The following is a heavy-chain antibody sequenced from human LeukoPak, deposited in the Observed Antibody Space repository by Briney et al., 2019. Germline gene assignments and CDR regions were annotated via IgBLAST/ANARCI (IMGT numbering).Heavy chain of an antibody. CDR2: IYYSGST. V-gene: IGHV4-39*01. CDR1: GGSISSSSYY. D-gene: IGHD3-22*01. J-gene: IGHJ4*02. CDR3: ASGYDSRYY. Sequence: PSETLSLTCTVSGGSISSSSYYWGWIRQPPGKGLEWIGSIYYSGSTYYNPSLKSRVTISVDTSKNQFSLKLSSVTATDTAVYYCASGYDSRYYWGQGALVTVSS.